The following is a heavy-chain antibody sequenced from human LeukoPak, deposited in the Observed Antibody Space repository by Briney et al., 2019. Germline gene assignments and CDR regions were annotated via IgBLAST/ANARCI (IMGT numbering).Heavy chain of an antibody. CDR2: ISGSGGST. D-gene: IGHD3-22*01. J-gene: IGHJ4*02. CDR1: GFTFSSYA. V-gene: IGHV3-23*01. Sequence: GGSLRLSCAASGFTFSSYAMSWVRQAPGKGLEWVSAISGSGGSTYYADSVKGRFTISRDNSKHTLYLQMNSLRAEDTAVYYCAKGHSSGYYFFDYWGQGTLVTVSS. CDR3: AKGHSSGYYFFDY.